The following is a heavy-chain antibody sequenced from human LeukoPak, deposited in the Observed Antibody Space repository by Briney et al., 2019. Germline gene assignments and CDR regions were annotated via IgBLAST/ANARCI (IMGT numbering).Heavy chain of an antibody. V-gene: IGHV3-48*01. D-gene: IGHD3-10*01. CDR1: GFTFSDYA. CDR2: ISSSSSTI. Sequence: GGSLRHSCAASGFTFSDYAMSWVRQAPGKGLEWVSYISSSSSTIYYADSVKGRFTISRDNAKNSLYLQMNSLRAEDTAVYYCARGRELLWFGELYYYYMDVWGKGTTVTVSS. CDR3: ARGRELLWFGELYYYYMDV. J-gene: IGHJ6*03.